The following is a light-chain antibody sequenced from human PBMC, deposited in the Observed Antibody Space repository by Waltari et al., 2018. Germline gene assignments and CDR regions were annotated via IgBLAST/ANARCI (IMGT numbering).Light chain of an antibody. J-gene: IGLJ3*02. CDR2: SDN. CDR3: AAWDDSLNAVV. Sequence: QSVVTQPPSASGTPGQWVTISCSGSSSNIGSNPVNWYQQPPGTAPKLLVYSDNHRPSGFPDRFSGSKSGTSASLAISGLQAEDAAGYYCAAWDDSLNAVVFGGGTKLTVL. V-gene: IGLV1-44*01. CDR1: SSNIGSNP.